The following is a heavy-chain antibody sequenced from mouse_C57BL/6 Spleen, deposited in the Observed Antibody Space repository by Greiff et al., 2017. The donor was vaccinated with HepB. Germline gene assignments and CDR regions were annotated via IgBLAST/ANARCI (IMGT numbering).Heavy chain of an antibody. D-gene: IGHD1-1*01. CDR1: GYAFTNYL. V-gene: IGHV1-54*01. CDR3: ARHYYGSRNWYFDV. J-gene: IGHJ1*03. Sequence: VQLQQSGAELVRPGTSVKVSCKASGYAFTNYLIEWVKQRPGQGLEWIGVINPGSGGTNYNEKFKGKATLTADKSSSTAYMQLSSLTSEDSAVYFCARHYYGSRNWYFDVWGTGTTVTVSS. CDR2: INPGSGGT.